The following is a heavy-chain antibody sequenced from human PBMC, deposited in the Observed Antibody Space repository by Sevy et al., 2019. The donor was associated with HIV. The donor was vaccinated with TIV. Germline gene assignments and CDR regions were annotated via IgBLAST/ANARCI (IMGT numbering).Heavy chain of an antibody. CDR1: GFTFSDYY. Sequence: GGSLRLSCAASGFTFSDYYMSWIRQAPGKGLEWVSYISSSSSYTNYADSVKGRFTISRDNAKNSLYLQMNSLRAEDTAVYYCARDRVDIVVVVAATSDAFDIWGQGTMVIVSS. J-gene: IGHJ3*02. D-gene: IGHD2-15*01. V-gene: IGHV3-11*06. CDR2: ISSSSSYT. CDR3: ARDRVDIVVVVAATSDAFDI.